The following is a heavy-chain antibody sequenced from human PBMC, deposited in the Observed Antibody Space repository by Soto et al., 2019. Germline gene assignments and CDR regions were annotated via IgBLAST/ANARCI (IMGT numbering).Heavy chain of an antibody. V-gene: IGHV4-4*07. Sequence: QVQLQESGPGLVKPSETLSLTCSVSGASMNTYFWSWIRQPAGKGLEWIGRVYTSGTTNYNPSLKSRVTMSVDTSKKQVSLKLISLTAADTGLYYCARDEPDTVEGFDIWGQGTMVTVSS. CDR2: VYTSGTT. D-gene: IGHD1-1*01. J-gene: IGHJ3*02. CDR1: GASMNTYF. CDR3: ARDEPDTVEGFDI.